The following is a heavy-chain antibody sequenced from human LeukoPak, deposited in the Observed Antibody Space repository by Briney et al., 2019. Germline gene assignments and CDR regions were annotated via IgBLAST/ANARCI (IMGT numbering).Heavy chain of an antibody. CDR3: AREVAARPGADYYYYGMDV. D-gene: IGHD6-6*01. V-gene: IGHV3-66*01. CDR2: IYSGGST. CDR1: GFTVSSNY. J-gene: IGHJ6*02. Sequence: PGGSLRLSCAASGFTVSSNYMSWVRQAPGKGLEWVSVIYSGGSTYYADSVKGRFTISRDNSKNTLYLQMNSLRAEDTAVYYCAREVAARPGADYYYYGMDVWGQGTTVTVSS.